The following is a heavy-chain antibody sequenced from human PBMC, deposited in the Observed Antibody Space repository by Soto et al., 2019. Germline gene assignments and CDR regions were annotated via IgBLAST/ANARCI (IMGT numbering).Heavy chain of an antibody. D-gene: IGHD2-2*01. CDR1: GFTFSSYW. CDR3: ANLPGYCSSTSCYPNYYYGMDV. J-gene: IGHJ6*02. CDR2: IKQDGSEK. Sequence: GGALRLYCAASGFTFSSYWMSWVRQAPGKGLEWVANIKQDGSEKYYVDSVKGRFTISRDNAKNSLYLQMNSLRAEDTAVYYCANLPGYCSSTSCYPNYYYGMDVWGQGTTVTVSS. V-gene: IGHV3-7*01.